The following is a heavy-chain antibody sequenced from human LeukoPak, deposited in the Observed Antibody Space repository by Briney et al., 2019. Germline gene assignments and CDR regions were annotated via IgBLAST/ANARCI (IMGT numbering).Heavy chain of an antibody. CDR3: TTGNVLRFLEWFMGRYYMDV. CDR1: GITFINAW. Sequence: GGSLRLSCAASGITFINAWMTWVRQAPGKGLDWVGHIKSKTDGGTTDFAAPVKGRFTISRDDSKNTVYLQMNSLKTEDTAVYYCTTGNVLRFLEWFMGRYYMDVWGKGATVTVSS. V-gene: IGHV3-15*01. CDR2: IKSKTDGGTT. D-gene: IGHD3-3*01. J-gene: IGHJ6*03.